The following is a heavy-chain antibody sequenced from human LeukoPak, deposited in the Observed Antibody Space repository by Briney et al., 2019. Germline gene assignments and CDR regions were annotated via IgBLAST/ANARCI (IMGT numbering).Heavy chain of an antibody. CDR1: GFTFTTYA. J-gene: IGHJ4*02. D-gene: IGHD1-26*01. V-gene: IGHV3-23*01. CDR2: ISGSGVST. CDR3: AKDGPLVGPYYFDY. Sequence: GGSLRLSCTASGFTFTTYAMSWVRQAPGKGLEWVSAISGSGVSTFYADSVKGRFTISRDNSKNTLYLQMNSLRAEDTAVYYCAKDGPLVGPYYFDYWGQGTLVTVSS.